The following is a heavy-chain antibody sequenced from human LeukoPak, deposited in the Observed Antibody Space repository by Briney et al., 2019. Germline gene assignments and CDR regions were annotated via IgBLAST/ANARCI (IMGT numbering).Heavy chain of an antibody. D-gene: IGHD2/OR15-2a*01. CDR1: GFTFSSYW. Sequence: GGSLRLSCAASGFTFSSYWMHWVRQAPGMGLVWVSHITSDGRTTSYADSMKGRFTISRDNAKNSLYLQMNSLRAEDTAVYYCARDGGHSTDFDYWGQGILVTVSS. CDR2: ITSDGRTT. J-gene: IGHJ4*02. V-gene: IGHV3-74*01. CDR3: ARDGGHSTDFDY.